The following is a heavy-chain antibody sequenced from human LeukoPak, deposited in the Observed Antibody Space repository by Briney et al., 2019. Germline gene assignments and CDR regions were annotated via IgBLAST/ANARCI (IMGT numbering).Heavy chain of an antibody. CDR2: IYHSGST. CDR3: LHGGNSGDWVY. Sequence: GSLRLSCAASGFTFSNYAMSWVRQPPGKGLEWIGEIYHSGSTNYNPSLKSRVTMSIDKSKNQFSLKVSSMTAADTAVYYCLHGGNSGDWVYWGQGTLVTVSS. J-gene: IGHJ4*02. D-gene: IGHD4-23*01. V-gene: IGHV4-4*02. CDR1: GFTFSNYAM.